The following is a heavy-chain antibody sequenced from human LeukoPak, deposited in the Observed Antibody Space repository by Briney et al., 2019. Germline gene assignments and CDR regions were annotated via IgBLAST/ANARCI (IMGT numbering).Heavy chain of an antibody. CDR3: ARDFTPRYYDSSGYFLNWFDP. V-gene: IGHV4-38-2*02. D-gene: IGHD3-22*01. CDR2: IYHSGST. CDR1: GYSISSGYY. J-gene: IGHJ5*02. Sequence: SETLSLTCTVSGYSISSGYYWGWIRQPPGKGLEWIGSIYHSGSTYYNPSLKSRVTISVDTSKNQFSLKLSSVTAADTAVYYCARDFTPRYYDSSGYFLNWFDPWGQGTLVTVSS.